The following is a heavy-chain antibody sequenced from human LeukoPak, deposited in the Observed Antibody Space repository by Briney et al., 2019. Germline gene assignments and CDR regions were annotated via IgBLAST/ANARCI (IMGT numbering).Heavy chain of an antibody. CDR2: ISYDGSNK. CDR3: AKDGAVRGVMPYYFDY. Sequence: GGSLRLSCAASGFTVSNHGMHWVRQAPGKGLEWVAVISYDGSNKYYTDSVKGRFTISRDNFKNTLYLQMNSLRAEDTAVYYCAKDGAVRGVMPYYFDYWGQGTLVTVSS. CDR1: GFTVSNHG. D-gene: IGHD3-10*01. J-gene: IGHJ4*02. V-gene: IGHV3-30*18.